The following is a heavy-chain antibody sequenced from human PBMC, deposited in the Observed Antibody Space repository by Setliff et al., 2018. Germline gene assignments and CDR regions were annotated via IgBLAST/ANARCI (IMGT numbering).Heavy chain of an antibody. D-gene: IGHD4-4*01. CDR3: AREGRWDYSYPIY. J-gene: IGHJ4*02. Sequence: PSETLSLTCSVSDDSIYSDYYFWGWIRQPPGKGLEWIGTISSSGTSKYNLSLGGRATLSIDVPERQFALRLSSVTDADTAVYFCAREGRWDYSYPIYWGQGIRVTVSS. CDR1: DDSIYSDYYF. CDR2: ISSSGTS. V-gene: IGHV4-39*01.